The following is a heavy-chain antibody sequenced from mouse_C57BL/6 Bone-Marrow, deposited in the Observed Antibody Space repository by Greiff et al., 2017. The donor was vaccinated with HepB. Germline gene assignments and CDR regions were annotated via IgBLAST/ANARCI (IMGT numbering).Heavy chain of an antibody. D-gene: IGHD1-1*01. CDR3: ARHDYYGSSPFAY. CDR1: GYAFSSSW. V-gene: IGHV1-82*01. Sequence: QVQLQQSGPELVKPGASVKISCKASGYAFSSSWMNWVKQRPGKGLEWIGRIYPGDGDTNYNGKFKGKATLTADKSSSTAYMQLSSLTSEDSAVYYCARHDYYGSSPFAYWGQGTLVTVSA. J-gene: IGHJ3*01. CDR2: IYPGDGDT.